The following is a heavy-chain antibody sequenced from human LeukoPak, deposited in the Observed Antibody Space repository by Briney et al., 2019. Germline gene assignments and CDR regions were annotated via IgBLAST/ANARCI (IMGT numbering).Heavy chain of an antibody. Sequence: KPSETLSLTCTVSGGSIDNYYWSWIRHPPGEGLEWIGHILYSWTTSYTPSLKGRVTISLDTSKKQFSLKLTSVTAADTAVYYCARDLELGYWGQGILVTVSS. V-gene: IGHV4-59*13. CDR3: ARDLELGY. CDR1: GGSIDNYY. D-gene: IGHD6-13*01. J-gene: IGHJ4*02. CDR2: ILYSWTT.